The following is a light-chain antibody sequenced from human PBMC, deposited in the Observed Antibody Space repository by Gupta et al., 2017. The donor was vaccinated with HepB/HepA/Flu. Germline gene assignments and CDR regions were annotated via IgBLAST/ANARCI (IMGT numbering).Light chain of an antibody. CDR3: QQYNAWRT. Sequence: EIVMSQSPATLSVSPGEGATLSCRASQKISTNLAWYQQKRGQAPRLLIYGTSTRATGVSARFSGRGSGTEFTLSSSSLQSEDFAIYYCQQYNAWRTFGQGTKVEFK. J-gene: IGKJ1*01. CDR1: QKISTN. V-gene: IGKV3-15*01. CDR2: GTS.